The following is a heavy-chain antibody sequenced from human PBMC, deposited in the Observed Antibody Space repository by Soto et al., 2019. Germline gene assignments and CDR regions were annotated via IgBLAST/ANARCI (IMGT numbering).Heavy chain of an antibody. V-gene: IGHV6-1*01. Sequence: PSQTLSLTCAISGDSVSSNSAAWNWIRQSPSRGLEWLGRTYYRSKWYNDYAVSVKSRITINPDTSKNQFSLQLNSVTPEDTAVYYCARDSIAAAGTEDYYYYGMDVWGQGTTVTVSS. J-gene: IGHJ6*02. D-gene: IGHD6-13*01. CDR1: GDSVSSNSAA. CDR2: TYYRSKWYN. CDR3: ARDSIAAAGTEDYYYYGMDV.